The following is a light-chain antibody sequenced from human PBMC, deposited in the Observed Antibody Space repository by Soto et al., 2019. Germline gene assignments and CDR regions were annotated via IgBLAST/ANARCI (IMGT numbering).Light chain of an antibody. CDR3: QQYNRPFT. CDR2: DAS. J-gene: IGKJ3*01. Sequence: DIQMTQSPSTLSASVGDRVTITCRASQSISSWLAWYQQKPGKAPKLLIYDASSLESGVPSRFSGSLSGTEFTLTISSLQPDDFSTYDCQQYNRPFTFGPGTKVDIK. V-gene: IGKV1-5*01. CDR1: QSISSW.